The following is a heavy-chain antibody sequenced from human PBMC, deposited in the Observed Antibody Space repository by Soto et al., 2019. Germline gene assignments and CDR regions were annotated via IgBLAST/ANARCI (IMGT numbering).Heavy chain of an antibody. CDR2: INHSGRT. CDR3: ARGRRAAPGIPGYYHYAIDA. J-gene: IGHJ6*02. CDR1: AGSFSPCC. Sequence: SETRCLRCAGSAGSFSPCCWSLIRQPPGKGLEWIGEINHSGRTNYNPSLKSRVTISVETSKNQFSLKLSSVTAADTAVYYCARGRRAAPGIPGYYHYAIDAWGRGNSVT. V-gene: IGHV4-34*01. D-gene: IGHD6-13*01.